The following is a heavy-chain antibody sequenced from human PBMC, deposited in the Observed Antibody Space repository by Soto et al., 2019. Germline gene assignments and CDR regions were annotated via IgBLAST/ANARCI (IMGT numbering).Heavy chain of an antibody. V-gene: IGHV5-51*01. D-gene: IGHD3-10*01. J-gene: IGHJ6*02. Sequence: GESLKISCKGSGYSFSTSWIGWVRQTPGKGLEWMGIINPDDSRATYTPSFQGQVTFSADKSISTAYLQWSSLKASDTATYYCARLYYYGSGSYYNQPYYGMDVWGQGTTVTVSS. CDR3: ARLYYYGSGSYYNQPYYGMDV. CDR2: INPDDSRA. CDR1: GYSFSTSW.